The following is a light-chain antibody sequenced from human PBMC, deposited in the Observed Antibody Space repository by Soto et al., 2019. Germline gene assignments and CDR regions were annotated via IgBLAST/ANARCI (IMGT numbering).Light chain of an antibody. CDR3: QQYGSSPS. J-gene: IGKJ4*01. V-gene: IGKV3-20*01. Sequence: EIVMTQSPATLSLSPGQRATLSFRASQSVSSSYLAWYQQKPGQAPRLLIYGASSRATGIPDRFSGSGSGTDFTLTISRLEPEDFAVYYCQQYGSSPSFGGGTKVDI. CDR1: QSVSSSY. CDR2: GAS.